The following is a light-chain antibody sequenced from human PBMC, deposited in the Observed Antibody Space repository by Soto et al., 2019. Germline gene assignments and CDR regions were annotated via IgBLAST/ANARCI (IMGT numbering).Light chain of an antibody. CDR1: QSVRSNS. J-gene: IGKJ4*01. CDR3: QQYGTSPLT. V-gene: IGKV3-20*01. Sequence: EIVLTQSPRTLSLSPGESATLSCTASQSVRSNSLAWYQQKPGQAPRLLMFGASGRATGTPPRFSGRGSGTVLTLTISRLEPEDFAVYYCQQYGTSPLTFGGGTKVDI. CDR2: GAS.